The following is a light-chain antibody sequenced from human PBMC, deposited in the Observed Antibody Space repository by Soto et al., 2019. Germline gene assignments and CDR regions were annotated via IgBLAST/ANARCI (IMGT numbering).Light chain of an antibody. V-gene: IGKV3-20*01. Sequence: IVLTQSPGTMCLSXGERATLTCRTRWRGSSKYLARYQLKPGKAPRLXXSGASSRATGSPDSFSGSGSATDFTPTISRREPEDFAVYYGQQYGSSAWTFGQGTKVDIK. CDR1: WRGSSKY. CDR2: GAS. J-gene: IGKJ1*01. CDR3: QQYGSSAWT.